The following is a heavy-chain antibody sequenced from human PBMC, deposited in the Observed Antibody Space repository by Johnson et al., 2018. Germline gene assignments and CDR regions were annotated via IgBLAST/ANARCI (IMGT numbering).Heavy chain of an antibody. V-gene: IGHV3-30*03. J-gene: IGHJ6*02. CDR2: ISYDGSNK. CDR1: GFTFSSYG. D-gene: IGHD5-12*01. Sequence: QVQLVQSGGGVVQPGRSLRLSCAASGFTFSSYGIHWVRQAPGKGLEWVAVISYDGSNKYYADSVKGRFTISRDNSKNTLYLQMNSLRAGDTAVYYGARVRATDTQMDYGMDVWGQGTTVTVSS. CDR3: ARVRATDTQMDYGMDV.